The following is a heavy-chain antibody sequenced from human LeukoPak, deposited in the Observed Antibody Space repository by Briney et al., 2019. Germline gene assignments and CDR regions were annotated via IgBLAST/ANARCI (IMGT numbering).Heavy chain of an antibody. V-gene: IGHV3-21*01. CDR3: ARASSGWYNWFDP. J-gene: IGHJ5*02. D-gene: IGHD6-19*01. CDR2: ISSSSSYI. Sequence: GGSLRLSCAASGFTLSSYSMNWVRQAPGKGLEWVSSISSSSSYIYYADSVKGRFTISRDNAKNSLYLQMNSLRAEDTAVYYCARASSGWYNWFDPRGQGTLVTVSS. CDR1: GFTLSSYS.